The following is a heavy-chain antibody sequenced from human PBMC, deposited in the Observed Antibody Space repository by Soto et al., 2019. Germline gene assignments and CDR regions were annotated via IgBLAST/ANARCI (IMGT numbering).Heavy chain of an antibody. J-gene: IGHJ4*02. CDR2: TRNKANSYTT. CDR3: ARAMEGGYGDYFDY. CDR1: GFTFSDHY. D-gene: IGHD5-12*01. Sequence: GGSLRLSCAASGFTFSDHYMDWVRQAPGKGLEWVGRTRNKANSYTTEYAASVKGRFTISRDDSKNSLYLQMNSLKTEDTAVYYCARAMEGGYGDYFDYWGRGTLVTVSS. V-gene: IGHV3-72*01.